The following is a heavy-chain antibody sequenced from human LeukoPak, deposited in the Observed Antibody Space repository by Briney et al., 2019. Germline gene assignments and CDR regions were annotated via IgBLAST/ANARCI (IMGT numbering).Heavy chain of an antibody. V-gene: IGHV3-53*01. CDR3: AKETVAAPPIDY. D-gene: IGHD6-19*01. Sequence: GGSLRLSCAASGFIVTSNYMSWVCQAPGKGLEWVSVVYSDGTTYYADSVKGRFTMSRDNSKNTLHLQMNSLRAEDTAVYYCAKETVAAPPIDYWGQGTLVTVSS. J-gene: IGHJ4*02. CDR1: GFIVTSNY. CDR2: VYSDGTT.